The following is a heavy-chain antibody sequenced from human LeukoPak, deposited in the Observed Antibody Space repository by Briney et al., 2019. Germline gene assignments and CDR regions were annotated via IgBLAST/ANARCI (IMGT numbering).Heavy chain of an antibody. J-gene: IGHJ4*02. D-gene: IGHD4-17*01. CDR1: GFTVSSNY. V-gene: IGHV3-66*01. Sequence: PGGSLRLSCAASGFTVSSNYMSWVRQAPGKGLEWVSVIYSGGSTYYADSVKGRFTISRDNSTNTLYLQMNSLRAEDTAVYYCARMNYGDYVGLYYFDYWGQGTLVTVSS. CDR3: ARMNYGDYVGLYYFDY. CDR2: IYSGGST.